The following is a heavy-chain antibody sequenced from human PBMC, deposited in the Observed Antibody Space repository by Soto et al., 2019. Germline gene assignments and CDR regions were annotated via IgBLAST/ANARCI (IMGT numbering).Heavy chain of an antibody. CDR1: GYTFTTYA. CDR2: ISAYNGNT. Sequence: QVQLVQSGAEVKKPGASVKVSCKASGYTFTTYAISWVRQAPGQGLEWMGWISAYNGNTNYAQKLQGRVTMTTDTSTSTASMQLSSLRSHDTSVYYCATDSPPIASWGQGTLVTVSS. J-gene: IGHJ5*02. V-gene: IGHV1-18*01. D-gene: IGHD3-3*02. CDR3: ATDSPPIAS.